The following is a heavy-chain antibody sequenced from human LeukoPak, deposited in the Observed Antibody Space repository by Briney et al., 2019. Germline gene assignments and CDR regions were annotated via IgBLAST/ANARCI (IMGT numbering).Heavy chain of an antibody. CDR1: GFTFSSYS. Sequence: GGSLRLSCAASGFTFSSYSMNWVRQAPGKGLEWVSSISSSSIYIYYADSVKGRFTISRDSAKNSLYLQMNSLRAEDTAVYYCARHSLIGDLWGIDYRGQGTLVTVSS. CDR2: ISSSSIYI. D-gene: IGHD7-27*01. J-gene: IGHJ4*02. CDR3: ARHSLIGDLWGIDY. V-gene: IGHV3-21*01.